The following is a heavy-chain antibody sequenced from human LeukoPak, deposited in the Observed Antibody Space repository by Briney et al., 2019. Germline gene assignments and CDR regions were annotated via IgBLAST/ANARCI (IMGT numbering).Heavy chain of an antibody. J-gene: IGHJ4*02. CDR1: GGSISSYY. V-gene: IGHV4-59*01. D-gene: IGHD3-22*01. CDR2: IYYSGST. Sequence: SETLSLTCTVSGGSISSYYWSWIRQPPGKGLEWIGYIYYSGSTNYNPSLKSRVTISVDTSKNQFSLKLSSVTAADTAVYYCASVMGCDTMTVVAWGQGTLVTVSS. CDR3: ASVMGCDTMTVVA.